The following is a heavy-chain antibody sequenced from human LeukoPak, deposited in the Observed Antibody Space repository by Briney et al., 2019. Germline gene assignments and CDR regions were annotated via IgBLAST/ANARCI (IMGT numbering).Heavy chain of an antibody. CDR1: GFTFDDYA. V-gene: IGHV3-9*01. Sequence: GRSLRLSCAASGFTFDDYAMHWVRQAPGKGLEWVSGISWNSGSIGYADSVKGRFTISRDNAKNSLYLQMNSLRAEDTALYYCAKDTSDYGDFYNWFGPWGQGTLVTVSS. J-gene: IGHJ5*02. CDR2: ISWNSGSI. D-gene: IGHD4-17*01. CDR3: AKDTSDYGDFYNWFGP.